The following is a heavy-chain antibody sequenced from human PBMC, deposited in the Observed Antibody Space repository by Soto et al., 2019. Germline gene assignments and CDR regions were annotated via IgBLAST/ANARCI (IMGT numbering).Heavy chain of an antibody. CDR1: GLDFSSEV. CDR2: ISGSGRTI. V-gene: IGHV3-23*01. CDR3: EKVRPSYYYGMDV. J-gene: IGHJ6*02. Sequence: PGGSLRLSCAASGLDFSSEVMCWVRQAPGKGLEWVSSISGSGRTIYHADSMRGRFAISRDNSKNSLYLQLNNLRVDDTAVYYCEKVRPSYYYGMDVWGQGTTVTVSS.